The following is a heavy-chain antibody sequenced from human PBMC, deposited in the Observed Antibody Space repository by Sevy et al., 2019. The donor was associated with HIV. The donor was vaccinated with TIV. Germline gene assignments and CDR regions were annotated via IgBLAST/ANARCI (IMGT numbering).Heavy chain of an antibody. J-gene: IGHJ5*02. CDR3: ARNRGCTNGVCYGWFDP. V-gene: IGHV4-34*01. Sequence: SETLSLTYAVYGGSFSGYYWSWIRQPPGKGLEWIGEINHSGSTNYNPSLKSRVTISVDTSKNQFSLKLSSVTAADTAVYYCARNRGCTNGVCYGWFDPWGQGTLVTVSS. CDR1: GGSFSGYY. CDR2: INHSGST. D-gene: IGHD2-8*01.